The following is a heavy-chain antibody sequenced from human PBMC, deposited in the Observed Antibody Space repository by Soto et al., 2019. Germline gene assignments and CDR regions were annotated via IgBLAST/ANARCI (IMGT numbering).Heavy chain of an antibody. CDR3: ARDDSSYGIDV. CDR2: ISAYNGNT. V-gene: IGHV1-18*01. Sequence: QVQLVQSGAEVKKPGASVKVSCKASGYTFTSYGLSWVRQAPGPGLERMGWISAYNGNTNYAQKLPGRVTMTKDTATRTAYMELRSLRSDYTSVYSCARDDSSYGIDVWGQGTTVTVSS. CDR1: GYTFTSYG. J-gene: IGHJ6*02.